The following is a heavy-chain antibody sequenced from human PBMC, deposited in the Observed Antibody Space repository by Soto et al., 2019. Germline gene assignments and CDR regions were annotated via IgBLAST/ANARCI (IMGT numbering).Heavy chain of an antibody. D-gene: IGHD3-10*01. V-gene: IGHV3-30-3*01. CDR2: ISYDGSNK. CDR3: ARGGLNYYYGSGVDY. CDR1: GFTSSSYA. Sequence: LRLSCAASGFTSSSYAMHWVRQAPGKGLEWVAVISYDGSNKYYADSVKGRFTISRDNSKNTLYLQMNSLRAEDTDVYYCARGGLNYYYGSGVDYWGQGTLVTVSS. J-gene: IGHJ4*02.